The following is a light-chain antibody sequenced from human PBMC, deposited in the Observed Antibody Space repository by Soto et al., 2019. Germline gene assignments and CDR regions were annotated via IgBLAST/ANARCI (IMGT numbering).Light chain of an antibody. CDR3: APWDGSLIGHV. J-gene: IGLJ1*01. CDR1: SSNIGSNA. Sequence: QSVLTQPPSASGTPGQRVTISCSGSSSNIGSNAVNWYQHLPGTAPKLLIFTDSQRPSGVPDRFSGSRSGPSASLAISGLQSEDEADYYCAPWDGSLIGHVFGTGTKLTVL. CDR2: TDS. V-gene: IGLV1-44*01.